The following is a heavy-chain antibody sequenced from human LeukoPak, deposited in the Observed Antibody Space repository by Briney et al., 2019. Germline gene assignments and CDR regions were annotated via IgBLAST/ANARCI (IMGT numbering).Heavy chain of an antibody. CDR1: GGTFSSYA. D-gene: IGHD6-19*01. V-gene: IGHV1-69*01. CDR2: IIPIFGTA. Sequence: SVKVSCKACGGTFSSYAISWVRQDPGQGLEWMGEIIPIFGTANYAQKFQGRVTITADESTSTSYMELSSLRSEDTAVYYCARDGQWLVNSGAFDIWGQGTMVTVYS. J-gene: IGHJ3*02. CDR3: ARDGQWLVNSGAFDI.